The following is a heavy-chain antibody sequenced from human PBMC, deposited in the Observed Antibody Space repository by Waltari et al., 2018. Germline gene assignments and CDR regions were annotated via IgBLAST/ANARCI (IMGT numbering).Heavy chain of an antibody. CDR1: GFTFSDSG. D-gene: IGHD2-21*01. V-gene: IGHV3-73*01. CDR3: TSRVSPGDLYYYFGLDV. CDR2: IRSKAKSYAT. J-gene: IGHJ6*02. Sequence: EVQLVESGGGLVQPGGSLKLSCAASGFTFSDSGIHWVRQASGKGLEWVGRIRSKAKSYATTYAASVKGRFTISGDESKNTAYLQMNSLKTEDTAVYYCTSRVSPGDLYYYFGLDVWGQGTTVTVSS.